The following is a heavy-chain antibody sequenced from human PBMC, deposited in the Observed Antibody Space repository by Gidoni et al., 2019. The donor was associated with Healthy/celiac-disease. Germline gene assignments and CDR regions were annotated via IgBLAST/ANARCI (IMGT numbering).Heavy chain of an antibody. D-gene: IGHD6-13*01. CDR2: IIPILGIA. CDR3: ASPGRRGSSWYYFDY. Sequence: QVQLVHSGAEVKKPGSSVKVSCKASGGTFSSYTISWVRQAPAQGLEWMGRIIPILGIANYAQKFQGRVTITADKSTSTAYMELSSLRSEDTAVYYCASPGRRGSSWYYFDYWGQGTLVTVSS. CDR1: GGTFSSYT. V-gene: IGHV1-69*02. J-gene: IGHJ4*02.